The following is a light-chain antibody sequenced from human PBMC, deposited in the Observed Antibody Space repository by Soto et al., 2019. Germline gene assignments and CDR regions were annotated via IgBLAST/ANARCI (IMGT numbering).Light chain of an antibody. CDR3: QQSYNTHGVT. CDR2: AAS. Sequence: DIQMTQSPSSLSASVGDRLTITCRASQSISRHLNWYQQKPGKAPKLLIYAASSLQSCVPSRFSGSGSGTDFTLTISSLQAEDFETYYCQQSYNTHGVTFGRGTKVDIK. J-gene: IGKJ3*01. V-gene: IGKV1-39*01. CDR1: QSISRH.